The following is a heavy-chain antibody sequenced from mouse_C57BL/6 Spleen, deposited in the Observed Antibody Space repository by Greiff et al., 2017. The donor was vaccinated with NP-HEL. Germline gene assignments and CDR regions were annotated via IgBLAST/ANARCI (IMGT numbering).Heavy chain of an antibody. Sequence: EVQLVESGGGLVKPGGSLKLSCAASGFTFSSYAMSWVRQTPEKRLEWVATISDGGSYTYYPDNVKGRFTISRDNAKNNLYLQMSHLKSEDTAMYYCARDYDGGTGFAYWGQGTLVTVSA. D-gene: IGHD1-1*02. V-gene: IGHV5-4*01. CDR3: ARDYDGGTGFAY. CDR1: GFTFSSYA. CDR2: ISDGGSYT. J-gene: IGHJ3*01.